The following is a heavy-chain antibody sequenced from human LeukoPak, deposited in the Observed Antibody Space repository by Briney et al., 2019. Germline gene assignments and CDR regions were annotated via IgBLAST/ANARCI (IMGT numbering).Heavy chain of an antibody. D-gene: IGHD3-3*01. CDR2: ISAYNGNT. J-gene: IGHJ4*02. Sequence: ASVKVSCKTSGYTFTSYGISWVRQAPGHGLEWMGWISAYNGNTNYAQKLQGRVTMTTDTSTSTAYMELRSLRSDDTAVYYCARERRYDFWSGYFYFDYWGQGTLVTVSS. V-gene: IGHV1-18*01. CDR1: GYTFTSYG. CDR3: ARERRYDFWSGYFYFDY.